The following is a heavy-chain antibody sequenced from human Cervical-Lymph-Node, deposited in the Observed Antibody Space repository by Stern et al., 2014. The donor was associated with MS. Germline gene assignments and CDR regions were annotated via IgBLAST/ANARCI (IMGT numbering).Heavy chain of an antibody. J-gene: IGHJ4*02. CDR2: INHSGDT. V-gene: IGHV4-34*01. Sequence: QVQLQQWGAGLLKPSETLSLTCGVSGGSFSDYYWSWLRQAPGQGLEWIGEINHSGDTNYHPSLKSRVSLSVDTSKNQFSLKLISVTAADTSVYYCARGPQHSSWYFPFDYWGQGTLVTVSS. D-gene: IGHD6-13*01. CDR3: ARGPQHSSWYFPFDY. CDR1: GGSFSDYY.